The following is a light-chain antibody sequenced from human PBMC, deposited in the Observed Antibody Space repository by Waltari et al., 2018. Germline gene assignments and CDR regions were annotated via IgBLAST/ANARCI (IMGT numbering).Light chain of an antibody. Sequence: QSVLTQPPSVSGAPGQRVTISCTGSSSNIGAGYDVHWYQQLPGTAPKLLIYGNINRPSGVPDQFSGSKSGTSASLAITGLQAEDEADYYCQSYDSSLVFGGGTKLTVL. CDR2: GNI. J-gene: IGLJ2*01. V-gene: IGLV1-40*01. CDR1: SSNIGAGYD. CDR3: QSYDSSLV.